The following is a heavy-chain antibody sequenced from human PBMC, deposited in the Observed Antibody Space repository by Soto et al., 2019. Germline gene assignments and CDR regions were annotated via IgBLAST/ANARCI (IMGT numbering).Heavy chain of an antibody. D-gene: IGHD1-26*01. J-gene: IGHJ4*02. CDR1: GFTFSSYA. CDR3: AKSWDLSGSYYYFDY. CDR2: ISGSGGST. Sequence: GGSLRLSCAASGFTFSSYAMSWVRQAPGKGLEWVSAISGSGGSTYYADSVKGRFTISRDNSKNTLYLQMNSLRAEDTAVYYCAKSWDLSGSYYYFDYWGQGTLVTVSS. V-gene: IGHV3-23*01.